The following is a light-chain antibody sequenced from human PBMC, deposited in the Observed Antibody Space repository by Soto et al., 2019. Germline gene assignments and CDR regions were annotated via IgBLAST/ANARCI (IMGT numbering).Light chain of an antibody. CDR1: QSIGTW. Sequence: DIQMTQSPSTLSASAGDRVTITCRASQSIGTWLAWYQQKPGKAPKLLIYDASTLESGVPSRFSGSGSGTEFTLIISSLQPDDFATYYCQQYDTYSMYTFGQGTKVDIK. CDR2: DAS. J-gene: IGKJ2*01. CDR3: QQYDTYSMYT. V-gene: IGKV1-5*01.